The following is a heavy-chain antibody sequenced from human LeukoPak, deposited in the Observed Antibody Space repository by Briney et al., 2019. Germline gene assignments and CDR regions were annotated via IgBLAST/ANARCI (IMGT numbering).Heavy chain of an antibody. CDR3: ARGREDIVVVPAAPFDY. V-gene: IGHV4-34*01. CDR1: GGSFSGYY. Sequence: SETLSLTCAVYGGSFSGYYWSWIRQPPGEGLEWIGEINHSGSTNYNPSLKSRVTISVDTSKNQFSLKLSSVTAADTAVYYCARGREDIVVVPAAPFDYWGQGTLVTFSS. J-gene: IGHJ4*02. D-gene: IGHD2-2*01. CDR2: INHSGST.